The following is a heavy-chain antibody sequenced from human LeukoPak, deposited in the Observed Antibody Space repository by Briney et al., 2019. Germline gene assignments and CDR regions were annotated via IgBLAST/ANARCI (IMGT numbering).Heavy chain of an antibody. J-gene: IGHJ4*02. CDR1: GFSFSNFW. CDR2: IDSAGGGT. V-gene: IGHV3-74*01. D-gene: IGHD5-18*01. Sequence: GGSLRLSCAASGFSFSNFWMLCVRQVPGKGLACVSRIDSAGGGTAYADSVKGRFSISRDNSKNTLDLQMNFLRVEDTGVYYCVRYDSNGVDYWGPGTLVTVSS. CDR3: VRYDSNGVDY.